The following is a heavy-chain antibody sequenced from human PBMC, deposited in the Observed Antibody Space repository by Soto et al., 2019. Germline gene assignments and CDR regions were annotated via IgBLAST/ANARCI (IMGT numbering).Heavy chain of an antibody. D-gene: IGHD6-19*01. J-gene: IGHJ4*02. V-gene: IGHV4-34*01. CDR1: GGSFSGYY. CDR3: ARGYGSNFDY. Sequence: QVQLQQWGAGLLKPSETLSLTCDVNGGSFSGYYWNWIRQPPGKGLEWIGEINHSGSTNYNPSLKSRVTISVDTSKNQFSLKLSSVTAADTAVYYCARGYGSNFDYWGQGTLVTVSS. CDR2: INHSGST.